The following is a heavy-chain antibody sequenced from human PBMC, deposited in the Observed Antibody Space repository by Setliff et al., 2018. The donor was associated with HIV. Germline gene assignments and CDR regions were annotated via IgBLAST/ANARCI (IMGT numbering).Heavy chain of an antibody. CDR1: GFSFDDYA. J-gene: IGHJ4*02. Sequence: GGSLRLSCAASGFSFDDYAMHWVRQAPGKGLEWVSGISWNSGSRGYADSVKGRFTISRDNAKNSLYLQMSSLRAEDTAVYYCARVGLVQLERQGLNYFDYWGQGTLVTVSS. D-gene: IGHD1-1*01. CDR3: ARVGLVQLERQGLNYFDY. V-gene: IGHV3-9*01. CDR2: ISWNSGSR.